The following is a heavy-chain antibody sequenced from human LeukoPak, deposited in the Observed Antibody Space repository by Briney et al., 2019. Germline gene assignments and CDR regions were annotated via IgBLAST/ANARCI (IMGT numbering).Heavy chain of an antibody. J-gene: IGHJ4*02. V-gene: IGHV1-18*01. Sequence: ASVKVSCTASGYTFTSYGISWVRQAPGQGLEWMGWISAYNGNTNYAQKFQGRVTMTEDTSTDTAYMELSSLRSEDTAVYYCATDGGFGEFDYWGQGTLVTVSS. D-gene: IGHD3-16*01. CDR1: GYTFTSYG. CDR3: ATDGGFGEFDY. CDR2: ISAYNGNT.